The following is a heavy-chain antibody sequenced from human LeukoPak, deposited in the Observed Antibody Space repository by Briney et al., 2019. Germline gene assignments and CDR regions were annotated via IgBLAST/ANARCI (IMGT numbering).Heavy chain of an antibody. V-gene: IGHV1-8*03. CDR2: MNPNSGNT. D-gene: IGHD2-2*01. Sequence: ASVKVSCKASGYTFTSYDINWVRQATGQGLEWMGWMNPNSGNTGYAQKSQGGVTITRNTSISTAYMELSSLRSEDTAVYYCAREFCSSTSCYYHWFDPWGQGTLVTVSS. CDR1: GYTFTSYD. CDR3: AREFCSSTSCYYHWFDP. J-gene: IGHJ5*02.